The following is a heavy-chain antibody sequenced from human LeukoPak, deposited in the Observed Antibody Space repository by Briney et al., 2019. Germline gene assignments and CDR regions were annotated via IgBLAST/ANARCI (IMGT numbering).Heavy chain of an antibody. Sequence: SENLSFTASVSGVTINCYHWSWLRQPPGKGLECIVNNYYRGSTNYNPSIESRLTISLDTSRNQFSLRLRSVTAADTAVYFCARGTTGAYFGTPPYFDFWGQGSLVTVSS. J-gene: IGHJ4*02. V-gene: IGHV4-59*01. CDR3: ARGTTGAYFGTPPYFDF. D-gene: IGHD7-27*01. CDR1: GVTINCYH. CDR2: NYYRGST.